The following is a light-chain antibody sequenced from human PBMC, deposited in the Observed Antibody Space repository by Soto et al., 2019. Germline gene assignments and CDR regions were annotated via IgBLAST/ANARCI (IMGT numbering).Light chain of an antibody. CDR3: QQYNSWLWT. Sequence: EIVLTQAPATLSLSPGDRATLSCRASQSVSGYLAWYQQRPGQAPRLLIYDASNRATGIPARFSGSGSGTDFTLTISSLEPEDSAVYYCQQYNSWLWTFGQGTKVDIK. CDR1: QSVSGY. CDR2: DAS. V-gene: IGKV3-11*01. J-gene: IGKJ1*01.